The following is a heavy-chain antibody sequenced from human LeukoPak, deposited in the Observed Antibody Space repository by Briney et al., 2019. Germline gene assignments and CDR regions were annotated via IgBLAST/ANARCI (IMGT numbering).Heavy chain of an antibody. CDR2: IYYSGST. J-gene: IGHJ3*02. D-gene: IGHD6-19*01. CDR1: GGSISGYY. V-gene: IGHV4-59*08. CDR3: ARGNPSSGDAFDI. Sequence: PSETLSLTCTVSGGSISGYYCIWIRQPPGKGLEWVGYIYYSGSTSYNPSLRSRVTISVDTSKNQFSLKVSSVTASDTAVYYCARGNPSSGDAFDIRGRGTRVTVSS.